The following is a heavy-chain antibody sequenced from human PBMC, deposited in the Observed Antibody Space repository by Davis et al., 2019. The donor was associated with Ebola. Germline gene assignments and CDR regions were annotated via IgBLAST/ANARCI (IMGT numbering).Heavy chain of an antibody. Sequence: GESLKISCAASGFTFSDYYMSWIRQAPGKGLEWASYISSSGSTIYYADSVKGRFTISRDNAKNSLYLQMNSLRAEDTAVYYCARDLGDILIGYYIWGQGTLVTVSS. D-gene: IGHD3-9*01. V-gene: IGHV3-11*01. CDR3: ARDLGDILIGYYI. CDR2: ISSSGSTI. CDR1: GFTFSDYY. J-gene: IGHJ4*02.